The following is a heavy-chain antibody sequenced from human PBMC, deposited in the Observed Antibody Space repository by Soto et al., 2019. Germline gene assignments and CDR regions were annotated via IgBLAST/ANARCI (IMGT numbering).Heavy chain of an antibody. CDR1: GFTFSNFY. Sequence: EVQLVESGGGLVQPGGSLRLSCAASGFTFSNFYVHWVRQAPGKGLEWVSRINSDGSTTNYADSVKGRFTISRDNAKNTLYLQMNSLRAEDTAIYYCAISERDYWGQGMLVTVSS. CDR3: AISERDY. J-gene: IGHJ4*02. CDR2: INSDGSTT. V-gene: IGHV3-74*01.